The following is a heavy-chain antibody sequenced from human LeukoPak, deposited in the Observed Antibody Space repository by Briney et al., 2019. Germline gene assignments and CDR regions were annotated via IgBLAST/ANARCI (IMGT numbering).Heavy chain of an antibody. CDR3: ARHRSSGYHDDAFDI. V-gene: IGHV4-39*01. Sequence: SETLSLTCTVSGGSISSSSYYWGWIRQPPGKGLEWIGSIYYSGSTYYNPSLKSRVTISVDTSKNQFSLKLSSVTAADTAVYYCARHRSSGYHDDAFDIWGQGTMVTVSS. CDR1: GGSISSSSYY. CDR2: IYYSGST. D-gene: IGHD3-22*01. J-gene: IGHJ3*02.